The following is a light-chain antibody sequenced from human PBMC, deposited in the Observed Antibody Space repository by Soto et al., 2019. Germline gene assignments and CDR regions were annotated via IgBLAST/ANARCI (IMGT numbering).Light chain of an antibody. Sequence: PGERVTLSCRASQSVSSSYLTWYQQKPGQAPSLLIYGASNRATGVPDRFSGGGSGTDFTLTISRLEPEDFAVYFCQQYVTAPRTFGQGTKVDIK. CDR1: QSVSSSY. J-gene: IGKJ1*01. CDR2: GAS. CDR3: QQYVTAPRT. V-gene: IGKV3-20*01.